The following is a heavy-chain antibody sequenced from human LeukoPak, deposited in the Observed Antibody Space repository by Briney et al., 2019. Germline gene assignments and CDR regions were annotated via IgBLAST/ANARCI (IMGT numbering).Heavy chain of an antibody. V-gene: IGHV1-8*01. Sequence: ASVTVSCKASVYTFNSYDINRLRQATRHRREGMGWMNPNSGNTGYSQKFQGRVTMNRNTSISTAYMELSSLRSEDTAVYYCTSTRVDTAMVTDYWGQGTLVTVSS. J-gene: IGHJ4*02. CDR1: VYTFNSYD. CDR3: TSTRVDTAMVTDY. D-gene: IGHD5-18*01. CDR2: MNPNSGNT.